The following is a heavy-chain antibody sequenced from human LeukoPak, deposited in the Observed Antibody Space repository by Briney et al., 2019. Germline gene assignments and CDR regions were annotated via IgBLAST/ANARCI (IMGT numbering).Heavy chain of an antibody. D-gene: IGHD3-16*01. J-gene: IGHJ4*02. CDR1: GFTFSSYG. Sequence: PGRSLRLSCAASGFTFSSYGMHWVRQAPGKGLEWVAVISYDGSNKYYADSVKGRFTISRDNSKNTLYLQMNSLRAEDTAVYYCAKDLGSNSRVMDYWGQGTLVTVSS. V-gene: IGHV3-30*18. CDR2: ISYDGSNK. CDR3: AKDLGSNSRVMDY.